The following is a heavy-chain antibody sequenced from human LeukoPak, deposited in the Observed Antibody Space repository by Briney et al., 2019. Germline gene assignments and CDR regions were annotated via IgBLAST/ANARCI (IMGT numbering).Heavy chain of an antibody. CDR3: ARRDIVATVFDY. CDR2: IYYSGST. Sequence: SETLSLTCAVYGGSFSGYYWGWIRQPPGKGLEWIGSIYYSGSTYYNPSLKSRVTISVDTSKNQFPLKLSSVTAADTAVYYCARRDIVATVFDYWGQGTLVTVSS. CDR1: GGSFSGYY. D-gene: IGHD5-12*01. J-gene: IGHJ4*02. V-gene: IGHV4-39*01.